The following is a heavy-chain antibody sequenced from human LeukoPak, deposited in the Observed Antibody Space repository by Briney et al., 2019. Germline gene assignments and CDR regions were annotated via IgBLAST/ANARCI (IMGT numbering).Heavy chain of an antibody. V-gene: IGHV3-33*01. CDR2: IWYDGSNK. J-gene: IGHJ4*02. Sequence: GRSLRLSCAASGFTLSSYGMHWVRQAPGKGLEWVAVIWYDGSNKYYADSVKGRFTISRDNSKNTLYLQMNSLRAEDTAVYYCARDRAFRSSSSVAGYYFDYWGQGTLVTVSS. D-gene: IGHD6-6*01. CDR1: GFTLSSYG. CDR3: ARDRAFRSSSSVAGYYFDY.